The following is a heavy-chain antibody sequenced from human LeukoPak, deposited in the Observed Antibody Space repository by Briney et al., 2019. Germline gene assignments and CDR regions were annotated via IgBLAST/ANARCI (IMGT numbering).Heavy chain of an antibody. CDR3: ARDTPGVIVGARRPGAFDI. V-gene: IGHV3-48*02. J-gene: IGHJ3*02. Sequence: GGSLRLSCAASGFTFSSYSVNWVRQAPGRGLEWVSYISSSSSTIYYADSVKGRFTISRDNAKNSLYLQMNSLRDEDTAVYYCARDTPGVIVGARRPGAFDIWGQGTMVTVSS. CDR1: GFTFSSYS. D-gene: IGHD1-26*01. CDR2: ISSSSSTI.